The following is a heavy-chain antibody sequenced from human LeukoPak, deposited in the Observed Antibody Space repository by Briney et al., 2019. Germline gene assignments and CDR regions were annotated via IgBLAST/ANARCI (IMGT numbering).Heavy chain of an antibody. D-gene: IGHD2-15*01. CDR3: ARGGRVDYFDY. CDR2: IYYSGST. V-gene: IGHV4-31*03. Sequence: SETLSLTCTVSGGSISSGGYYWSWIRQHPGKGLEWIGYIYYSGSTYYNPSLKSRVTISVDTSKNQFSLKLSSVTATDTAVYYCARGGRVDYFDYWGQGTLVTVSS. CDR1: GGSISSGGYY. J-gene: IGHJ4*02.